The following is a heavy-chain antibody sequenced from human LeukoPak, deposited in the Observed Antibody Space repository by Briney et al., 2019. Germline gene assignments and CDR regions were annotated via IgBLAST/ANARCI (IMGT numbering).Heavy chain of an antibody. V-gene: IGHV4-4*02. Sequence: PSGTLSLTCAVSSGSIFSSNWWSWVRQPPGKGLEWIGQIFHSGSTSYSPSLKSRVTISVDKSKNQFSLRLTSVTAADTAVYYCARSPTKRVPEDYWGQGTLITVSS. CDR2: IFHSGST. CDR3: ARSPTKRVPEDY. D-gene: IGHD2-2*01. J-gene: IGHJ4*02. CDR1: SGSIFSSNW.